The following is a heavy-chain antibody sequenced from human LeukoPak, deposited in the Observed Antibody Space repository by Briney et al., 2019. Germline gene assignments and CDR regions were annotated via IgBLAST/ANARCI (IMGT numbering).Heavy chain of an antibody. CDR2: IYPGDSDT. V-gene: IGHV5-51*01. Sequence: PGESLKISCKGSGYSFSTYWIAWVRQMPGKDLEWMGIIYPGDSDTRYSLSFQGQVTFSAAKSISTAYLQWSSLKASDTAIYYCARSAYSGFAVDYWGQGTQVTVSS. J-gene: IGHJ4*02. D-gene: IGHD5-12*01. CDR3: ARSAYSGFAVDY. CDR1: GYSFSTYW.